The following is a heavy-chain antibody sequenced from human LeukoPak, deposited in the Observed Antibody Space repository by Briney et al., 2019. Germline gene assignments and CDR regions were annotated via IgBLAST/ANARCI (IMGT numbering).Heavy chain of an antibody. CDR1: GFTFGDYV. D-gene: IGHD2-2*01. J-gene: IGHJ5*02. V-gene: IGHV3-49*04. Sequence: GGSLRLSCTASGFTFGDYVMSWVRQAPGKGLEWLGFIRSKAYGGTTEYAASVKGRFTISRDDSKSIAYLQMNSLKIEDTAVYYCTRLEGYCSSTSCPKDWFDPWGQGTLITVSS. CDR2: IRSKAYGGTT. CDR3: TRLEGYCSSTSCPKDWFDP.